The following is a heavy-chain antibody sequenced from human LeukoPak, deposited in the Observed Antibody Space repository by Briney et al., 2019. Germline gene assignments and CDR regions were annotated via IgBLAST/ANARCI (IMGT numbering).Heavy chain of an antibody. CDR1: GYTFTGYY. D-gene: IGHD4-17*01. Sequence: ASVKVSCKASGYTFTGYYMNWVRQASGQGLEWMGGINPNSGGTNYAQKFQGRVTMTRDTSISTAYMELSRLRSDDTAVYYCAREGAPYGDYRWFDPWGQGTLVTVSS. CDR2: INPNSGGT. V-gene: IGHV1-2*02. J-gene: IGHJ5*02. CDR3: AREGAPYGDYRWFDP.